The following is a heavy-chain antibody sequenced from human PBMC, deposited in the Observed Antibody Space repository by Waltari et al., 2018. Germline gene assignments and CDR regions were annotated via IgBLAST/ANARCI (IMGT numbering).Heavy chain of an antibody. CDR1: GFIFSDFY. CDR2: ISNSGDTV. D-gene: IGHD6-19*01. CDR3: ARGSVANP. Sequence: QAHLVESGGGLVRPGGSLRLSCTASGFIFSDFYMSWIRQPPGKGLEWIAYISNSGDTVYYADSVKGRFAVSRDNADNSMFLQMNSLRGNDTAVYYCARGSVANPWGQGALVVVSS. V-gene: IGHV3-11*04. J-gene: IGHJ5*02.